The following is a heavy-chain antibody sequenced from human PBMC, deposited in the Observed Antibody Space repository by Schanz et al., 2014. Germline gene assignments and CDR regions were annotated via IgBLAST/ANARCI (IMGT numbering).Heavy chain of an antibody. CDR1: GFTFSSYA. Sequence: QVQLVESGGGVVQPGRSLRLSCAASGFTFSSYAMHWVRQAPGKGLEWVAVISYDGRNKYYADSVKGRFTISRDNSKNTLYLQMNSPRAEDTAVYYCARDLEGYDGGGGGFDPWGQGTLVTVSS. V-gene: IGHV3-30-3*01. CDR2: ISYDGRNK. J-gene: IGHJ5*02. D-gene: IGHD2-21*01. CDR3: ARDLEGYDGGGGGFDP.